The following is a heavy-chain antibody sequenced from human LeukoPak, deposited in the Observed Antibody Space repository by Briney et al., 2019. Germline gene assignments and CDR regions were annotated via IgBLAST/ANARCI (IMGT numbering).Heavy chain of an antibody. CDR2: IDPSESYT. V-gene: IGHV5-10-1*01. CDR1: GSIFSSYC. CDR3: ARAMVRGSGGS. D-gene: IGHD3-10*01. Sequence: ISSMSCGSIFSSYCFSWGRHMPPRGLEWWMGIDPSESYTNYSPSFQGQVTISADKSISTAYLQWSSLKASDTAMYYCARAMVRGSGGSWGQGTLVTVSS. J-gene: IGHJ5*02.